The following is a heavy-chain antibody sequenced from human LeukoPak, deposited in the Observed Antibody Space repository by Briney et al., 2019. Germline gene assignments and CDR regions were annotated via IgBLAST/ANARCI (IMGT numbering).Heavy chain of an antibody. J-gene: IGHJ6*02. CDR1: GFTCSSYA. D-gene: IGHD3-3*01. CDR2: ISYDGTNK. V-gene: IGHV3-30-3*01. Sequence: GGSLRLSCAASGFTCSSYAMHWVHQAPGKGLEWVAVISYDGTNKYYADSVKGRFTISRDNAKNSLYLQVNSLRAEDTAVYYCARIDDDYGMDVWGQGTTVTVSS. CDR3: ARIDDDYGMDV.